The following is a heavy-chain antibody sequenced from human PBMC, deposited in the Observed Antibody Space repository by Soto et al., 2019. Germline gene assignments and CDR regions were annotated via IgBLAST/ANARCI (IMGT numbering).Heavy chain of an antibody. D-gene: IGHD6-13*01. CDR1: GGSISSYY. CDR2: IYYSGST. Sequence: SETLSLTCTVSGGSISSYYWSWIRQPPGKGLEWIGYIYYSGSTNYNPSLKSRVTISVDTSKNQFSLKLSSVTAADTAVYYCASEGSSSWYPPGHWFDPWGQGTLVTVSS. J-gene: IGHJ5*02. V-gene: IGHV4-59*01. CDR3: ASEGSSSWYPPGHWFDP.